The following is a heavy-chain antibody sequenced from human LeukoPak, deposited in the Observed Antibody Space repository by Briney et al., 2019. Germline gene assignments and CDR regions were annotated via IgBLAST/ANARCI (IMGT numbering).Heavy chain of an antibody. D-gene: IGHD6-19*01. Sequence: ASVKVSCKASGYTFTGYYMHWVRQAPGQGLEWMGRINPNSGGTNYAQKFQGRVTMTRDTSISTAYMELSRLRSDDTAVYYCAREGIAVADPAFDIWGQGAMVTVPS. CDR2: INPNSGGT. J-gene: IGHJ3*02. CDR3: AREGIAVADPAFDI. V-gene: IGHV1-2*06. CDR1: GYTFTGYY.